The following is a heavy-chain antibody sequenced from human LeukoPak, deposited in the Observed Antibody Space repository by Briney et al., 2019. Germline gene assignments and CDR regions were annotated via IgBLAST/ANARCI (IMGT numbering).Heavy chain of an antibody. Sequence: SETLSLTCTVSGGSISSNSYYWGWIRQPPGKGLEWIGTIYYSGSTYYNPSLKSRVAISVDTSKNQFSLKLSSVTAADTAVYYCARHVTAVAGPIDFWGQGTLVTVSS. V-gene: IGHV4-39*01. CDR2: IYYSGST. D-gene: IGHD6-19*01. J-gene: IGHJ4*02. CDR3: ARHVTAVAGPIDF. CDR1: GGSISSNSYY.